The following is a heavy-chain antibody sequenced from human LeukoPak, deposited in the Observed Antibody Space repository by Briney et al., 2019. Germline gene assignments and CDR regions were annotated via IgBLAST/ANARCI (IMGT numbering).Heavy chain of an antibody. D-gene: IGHD4-17*01. V-gene: IGHV1-46*01. CDR3: AILTTDENEDFDY. CDR2: INPSGGST. CDR1: GYTFTSYY. Sequence: GASVKVSCKASGYTFTSYYMHWVRQASGQGLEWVGIINPSGGSTSYARKFQGRVTMTRDTSTSTVYMELSSLRSEDTAVYYCAILTTDENEDFDYWGQGTLVTVSS. J-gene: IGHJ4*02.